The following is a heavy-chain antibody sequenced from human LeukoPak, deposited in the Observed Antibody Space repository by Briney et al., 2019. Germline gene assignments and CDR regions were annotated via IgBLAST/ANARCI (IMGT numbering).Heavy chain of an antibody. CDR2: ITGSGTTI. D-gene: IGHD4-17*01. V-gene: IGHV3-48*03. CDR3: ARDRSTVTTWLDY. J-gene: IGHJ4*02. Sequence: PGGSLRLSCAASGFTFSSYEMNWVRQAPGKGLEWVSYITGSGTTIYYADSAKGRFTISRDNAKNSLYLQMNSLRAEDTAVYYCARDRSTVTTWLDYWGQGTLVTVSS. CDR1: GFTFSSYE.